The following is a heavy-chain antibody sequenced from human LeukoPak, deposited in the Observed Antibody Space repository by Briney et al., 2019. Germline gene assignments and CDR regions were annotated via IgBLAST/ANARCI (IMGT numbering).Heavy chain of an antibody. Sequence: PGRSLRLSCAASGFTFSSYAIHWVRQAPGKGLEWVAVISYDGSNKYYADSVKGRFTISRDNSKNTLYLQMNSLRAEDTAVYYCAREGALHAFDIWGQGTMVTVSS. J-gene: IGHJ3*02. V-gene: IGHV3-30*04. CDR2: ISYDGSNK. CDR3: AREGALHAFDI. CDR1: GFTFSSYA. D-gene: IGHD3-10*01.